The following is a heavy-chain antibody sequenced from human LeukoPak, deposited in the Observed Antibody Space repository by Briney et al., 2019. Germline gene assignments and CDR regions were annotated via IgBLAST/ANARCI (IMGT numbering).Heavy chain of an antibody. D-gene: IGHD3-10*01. J-gene: IGHJ4*02. V-gene: IGHV4-39*07. CDR1: GGSISSSSYY. CDR2: IYYSGST. Sequence: SETLSLTCTVSGGSISSSSYYWGWIRQPPGKGLEWIGSIYYSGSTYYNPSLKSRVTISVDTSKNQFSLKLSSVTAADTAVYYCARTYGASGDCDYWGQGTLVTVSS. CDR3: ARTYGASGDCDY.